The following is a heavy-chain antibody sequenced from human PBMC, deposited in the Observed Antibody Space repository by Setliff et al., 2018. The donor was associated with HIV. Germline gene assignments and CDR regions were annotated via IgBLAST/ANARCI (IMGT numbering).Heavy chain of an antibody. CDR3: ARVGPFAFDSSGYAEF. J-gene: IGHJ4*02. Sequence: GASVKVSCKASGYTFTSFAISWVRQAPGQGLEWMAWISGYNGKTNYAQRLQGRVTVTTDTSTNTAYMDLRGLRSDDTAVYFCARVGPFAFDSSGYAEFWGQGTLVTVSS. CDR1: GYTFTSFA. D-gene: IGHD3-22*01. V-gene: IGHV1-18*01. CDR2: ISGYNGKT.